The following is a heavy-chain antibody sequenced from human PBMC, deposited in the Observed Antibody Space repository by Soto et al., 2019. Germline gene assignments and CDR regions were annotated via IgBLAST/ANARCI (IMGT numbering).Heavy chain of an antibody. D-gene: IGHD3-10*01. Sequence: PRGSLRLSCAASGFTFSSYWMSWVRQAPGKGLEWVANIKQDGSEKYYVDSVKGRFTISRDNAKNSLYLQMNSLRAEDTAVYYCARDRWFGDTLPFDPWGQGTLVTVS. CDR2: IKQDGSEK. CDR3: ARDRWFGDTLPFDP. J-gene: IGHJ5*02. CDR1: GFTFSSYW. V-gene: IGHV3-7*01.